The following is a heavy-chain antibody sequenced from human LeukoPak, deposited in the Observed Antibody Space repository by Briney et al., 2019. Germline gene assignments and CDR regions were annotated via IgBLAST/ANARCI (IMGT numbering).Heavy chain of an antibody. D-gene: IGHD3-3*01. J-gene: IGHJ5*02. CDR2: INQDGSEK. V-gene: IGHV3-7*01. CDR1: ELTFSSYW. Sequence: GGSLRLSCAASELTFSSYWMSWVRQAPEKGLEWVASINQDGSEKYYVDSVKGRFTISRDNAKNSLYLQMNSLRAEDTAVYYCARDDSYYDFWSGYYIGWFDPWGQGTLVTVSS. CDR3: ARDDSYYDFWSGYYIGWFDP.